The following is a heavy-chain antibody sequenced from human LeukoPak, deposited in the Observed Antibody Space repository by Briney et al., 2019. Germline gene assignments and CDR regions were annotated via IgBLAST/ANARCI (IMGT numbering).Heavy chain of an antibody. CDR2: IYSGGST. D-gene: IGHD3-16*01. J-gene: IGHJ6*02. Sequence: PGGSLRLSCAASGFTVSSNYMSWVRQAPGKGLEWVSVIYSGGSTYYADSVKGRFTISRHNSKNTLYLQMNSLRAEDTAVYYCARDLEEGAYYYGMDVWGQGTTVTVSS. CDR1: GFTVSSNY. CDR3: ARDLEEGAYYYGMDV. V-gene: IGHV3-53*04.